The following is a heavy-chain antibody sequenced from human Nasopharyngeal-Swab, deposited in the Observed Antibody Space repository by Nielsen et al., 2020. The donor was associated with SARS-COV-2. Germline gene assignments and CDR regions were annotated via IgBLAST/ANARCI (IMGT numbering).Heavy chain of an antibody. CDR3: ARLRYYSSYY. CDR2: ISSSSRTI. J-gene: IGHJ4*02. D-gene: IGHD1-26*01. Sequence: GESLKISCAASEFTFNTYDMSWVRQAPGKGLEWLSYISSSSRTIYYADSVKGRFTISRDNAKTSLYLQMNTLRDEDTAVYYCARLRYYSSYYWGQGTLVTVSS. V-gene: IGHV3-48*02. CDR1: EFTFNTYD.